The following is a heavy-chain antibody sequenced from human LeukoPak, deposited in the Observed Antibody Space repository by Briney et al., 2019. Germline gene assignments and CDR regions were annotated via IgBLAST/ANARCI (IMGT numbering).Heavy chain of an antibody. V-gene: IGHV3-7*01. CDR2: IKQDGSEK. CDR1: GFTFSTYW. J-gene: IGHJ4*02. D-gene: IGHD5-18*01. Sequence: PGGSLRLSCAGSGFTFSTYWMTWVRQAPGKGLEWVANIKQDGSEKYYADSVKGRFTISRDNAKNSLYLQMNSLRAEDTAVYYCARDLGGRATAMDLFDYWGQGTLVTVSS. CDR3: ARDLGGRATAMDLFDY.